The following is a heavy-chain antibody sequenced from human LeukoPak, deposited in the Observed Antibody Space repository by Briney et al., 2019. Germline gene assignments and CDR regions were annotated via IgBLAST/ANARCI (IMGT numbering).Heavy chain of an antibody. Sequence: PGGSLRLSCAASGFTFSSYAMHWVRQAPGKGLEWVAVISYDGSNKYYADSVKGRFTISRDNSKNTLYLQMNSLRAEDTAVYYCAREQGNYQYYFDYWGQGTLVTVSS. CDR1: GFTFSSYA. CDR3: AREQGNYQYYFDY. J-gene: IGHJ4*02. CDR2: ISYDGSNK. D-gene: IGHD4-11*01. V-gene: IGHV3-30*04.